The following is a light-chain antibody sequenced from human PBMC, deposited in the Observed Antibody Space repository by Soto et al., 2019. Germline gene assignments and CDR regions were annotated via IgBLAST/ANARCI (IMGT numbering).Light chain of an antibody. V-gene: IGKV3-11*01. J-gene: IGKJ5*01. Sequence: VLTQSPVTLSLSPGERATLSCRASQSFRGLLAWYQQKPGQAPRLLIYDAYNRATGIPPRFSGSGSGTDFSLTISSLEPEDSAVYYCQQRHMWPITFGQGTRPEMK. CDR2: DAY. CDR1: QSFRGL. CDR3: QQRHMWPIT.